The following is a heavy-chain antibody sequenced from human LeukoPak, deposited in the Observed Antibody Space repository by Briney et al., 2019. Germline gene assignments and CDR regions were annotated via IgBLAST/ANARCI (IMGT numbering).Heavy chain of an antibody. Sequence: PGGSLRLSCAASGFTFSDHYMDWVRQAPGKGLEWVGRSRNKVNTYTTEYAASVKGRFTISRDDSKNSLYLQMNSPKTEDTAVYYCARALRITVVRGRTYYMDVWGKGTTVTVSS. V-gene: IGHV3-72*01. CDR3: ARALRITVVRGRTYYMDV. J-gene: IGHJ6*03. CDR1: GFTFSDHY. CDR2: SRNKVNTYTT. D-gene: IGHD3-10*01.